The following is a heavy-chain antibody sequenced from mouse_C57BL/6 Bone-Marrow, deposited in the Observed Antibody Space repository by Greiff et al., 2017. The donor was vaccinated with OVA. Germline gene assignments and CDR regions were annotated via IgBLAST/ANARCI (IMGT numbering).Heavy chain of an antibody. D-gene: IGHD3-2*01. CDR3: ASRQPRMDY. J-gene: IGHJ4*01. Sequence: QVQLKESGPELVKPGASVKISCKASGYAFSSSWMNWVKQRPGKGLEWIGRIYPGDGDTNYNGKFKGKATLTADKSSSTAYMQLSSLTSEDSAVYFCASRQPRMDYWGQGTSVTVSS. V-gene: IGHV1-82*01. CDR2: IYPGDGDT. CDR1: GYAFSSSW.